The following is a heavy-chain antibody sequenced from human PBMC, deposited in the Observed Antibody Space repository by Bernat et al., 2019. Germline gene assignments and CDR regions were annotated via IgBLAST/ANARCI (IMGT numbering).Heavy chain of an antibody. V-gene: IGHV4-59*01. J-gene: IGHJ3*02. Sequence: QLQLQESGPGLVKPSETLSLTCTVSGGSISSYYWSWIRQPPGKGLEWIGYIYYSGSTNYNPSLKSRVTISVDTSKNQFSLKLSSVTAADTAVYYCARELVGATIQDAFDIWGQGTMVTVSS. D-gene: IGHD1-26*01. CDR2: IYYSGST. CDR1: GGSISSYY. CDR3: ARELVGATIQDAFDI.